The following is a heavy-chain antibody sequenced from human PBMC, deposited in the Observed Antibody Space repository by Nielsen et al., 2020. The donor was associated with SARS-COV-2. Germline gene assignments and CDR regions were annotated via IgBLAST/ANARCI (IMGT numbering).Heavy chain of an antibody. CDR3: ARDTTSQNIVLGWYYYYYGMDV. Sequence: GESLKISCAASGFTFSSYWMHWVRQAPGKGLVWVSRINSDGSSTSYADSVKGRFTISRDNAKNTLYLQMNSLRAEDTAVYYCARDTTSQNIVLGWYYYYYGMDVWGQGTTVTVSS. J-gene: IGHJ6*02. CDR2: INSDGSST. CDR1: GFTFSSYW. V-gene: IGHV3-74*01. D-gene: IGHD3-16*02.